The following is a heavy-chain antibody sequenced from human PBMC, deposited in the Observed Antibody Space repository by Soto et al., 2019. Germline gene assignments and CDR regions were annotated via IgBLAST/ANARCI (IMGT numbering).Heavy chain of an antibody. Sequence: QVQLVESGGGVVQPGRSLRLSCAASGFSFSAFGMHWVRQAPGKGLEWVAVISFDGSKEYYADPVKGRFTISRDNSKNTLYLQMNSLRAEDTAVYYCAKTITSTSGDSNGRGGVIDYWGQGTLVTVSS. V-gene: IGHV3-30*18. J-gene: IGHJ4*02. CDR2: ISFDGSKE. D-gene: IGHD3-10*01. CDR1: GFSFSAFG. CDR3: AKTITSTSGDSNGRGGVIDY.